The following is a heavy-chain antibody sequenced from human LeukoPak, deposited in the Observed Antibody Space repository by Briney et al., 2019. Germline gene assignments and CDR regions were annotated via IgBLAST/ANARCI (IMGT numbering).Heavy chain of an antibody. Sequence: GGSLRLSCAASGFTFSSYAMHWVRQAPGKGLEWVAVISYDGSNKYYADSVKGRFTISRDNSKNTLYLQMNSLRAEDTAVYYCASPSGSYSGSYYFDYWGQGTLVTVSS. CDR3: ASPSGSYSGSYYFDY. CDR2: ISYDGSNK. D-gene: IGHD1-26*01. V-gene: IGHV3-30-3*01. J-gene: IGHJ4*02. CDR1: GFTFSSYA.